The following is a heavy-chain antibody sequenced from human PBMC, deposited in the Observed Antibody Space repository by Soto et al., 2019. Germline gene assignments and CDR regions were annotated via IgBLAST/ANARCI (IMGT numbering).Heavy chain of an antibody. Sequence: SETLSLTCTVSGGSIGSSSYYWGWIRQPPGKGLEWIGSIYYSGSTYYNPSLKSRVTISVDTSKNQFSLKLSSVTAADTAVYYCARHGQQDYWGQGTLVTVSS. V-gene: IGHV4-39*01. CDR2: IYYSGST. J-gene: IGHJ4*02. CDR1: GGSIGSSSYY. D-gene: IGHD6-13*01. CDR3: ARHGQQDY.